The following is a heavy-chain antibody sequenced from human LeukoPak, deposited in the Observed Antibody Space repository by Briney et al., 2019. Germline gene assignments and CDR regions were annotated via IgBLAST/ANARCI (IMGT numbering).Heavy chain of an antibody. J-gene: IGHJ4*02. CDR1: GYTFTSDG. D-gene: IGHD5-12*01. CDR2: ISAYNGNT. CDR3: ARVVFDSGYDPNFDY. V-gene: IGHV1-18*01. Sequence: ASVKVSCKASGYTFTSDGISWVRQAPGQRLEWMGWISAYNGNTNYAQKLQGRVTMTTDTSTSTAYMELRSLRSDDTAVYYCARVVFDSGYDPNFDYWGQGTLVTVSS.